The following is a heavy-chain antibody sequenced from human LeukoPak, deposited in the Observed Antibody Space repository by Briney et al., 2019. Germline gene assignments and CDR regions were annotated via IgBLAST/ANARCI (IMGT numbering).Heavy chain of an antibody. V-gene: IGHV1-3*01. CDR1: GYTFTSYA. CDR2: INAGNGNT. J-gene: IGHJ4*02. D-gene: IGHD4-17*01. CDR3: ARDPSILTTVTTSGWVY. Sequence: ASVKVSCKASGYTFTSYAMHWVRQAPGQRLEWMGWINAGNGNTKYSQKFQGRVTITRDTSASTAYMELSSLRSEDTAVYYCARDPSILTTVTTSGWVYWGQGTLVTVSS.